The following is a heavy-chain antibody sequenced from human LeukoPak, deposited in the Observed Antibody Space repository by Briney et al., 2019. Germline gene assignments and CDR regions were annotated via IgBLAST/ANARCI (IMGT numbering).Heavy chain of an antibody. V-gene: IGHV1-69*05. CDR1: GGTFSSYA. CDR3: AREGRGFYDFWSGPEAPEADYFDY. J-gene: IGHJ4*02. CDR2: IIPIFGTA. Sequence: WASVKVSCKASGGTFSSYAINWVRQAPGQGLEWMGGIIPIFGTANYAQKFQGRVTITTDESTSTAYMELSSLRSEDTAVYYCAREGRGFYDFWSGPEAPEADYFDYWGQGTLVTVSS. D-gene: IGHD3-3*01.